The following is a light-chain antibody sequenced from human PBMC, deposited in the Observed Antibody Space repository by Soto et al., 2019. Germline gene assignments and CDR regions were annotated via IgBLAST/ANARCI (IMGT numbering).Light chain of an antibody. CDR1: SSDVGSDNL. Sequence: QSALTQPASVSGSPGQSITISCTGTSSDVGSDNLVSWYQQHPGKAPKFIIYDVSERPSGVSNRFSGSKSGNTASLTISGLQAEDEADYYCCSYAGSSTYVFGTGTKLTVL. CDR2: DVS. J-gene: IGLJ1*01. V-gene: IGLV2-23*02. CDR3: CSYAGSSTYV.